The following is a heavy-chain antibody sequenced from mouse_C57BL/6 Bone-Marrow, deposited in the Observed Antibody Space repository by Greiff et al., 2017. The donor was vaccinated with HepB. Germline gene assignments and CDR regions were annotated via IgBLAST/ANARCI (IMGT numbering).Heavy chain of an antibody. J-gene: IGHJ4*01. D-gene: IGHD3-2*01. CDR3: APQTGAMDY. V-gene: IGHV1-81*01. CDR1: GYTFTSYG. CDR2: IYPRSGNT. Sequence: QVQLQQSGAELARPGASVKLSCKASGYTFTSYGISWVKQRTGQGLEWIGEIYPRSGNTYYNEKFKGKATLTADKSSSTAYMELRSLTSEDSAVYFCAPQTGAMDYGGQGTSVTVSS.